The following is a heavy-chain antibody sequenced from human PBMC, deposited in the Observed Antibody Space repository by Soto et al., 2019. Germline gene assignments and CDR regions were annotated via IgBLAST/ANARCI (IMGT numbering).Heavy chain of an antibody. CDR1: GFTFSSYS. V-gene: IGHV3-21*01. D-gene: IGHD3-3*01. CDR2: ISSSSSYI. J-gene: IGHJ5*02. Sequence: GGSLRLSCAASGFTFSSYSMNWVRQAPGKGLEWVSSISSSSSYIYYADSVKGRFTISRDNAKNSLYLQMNSLRAEDTAVYYCARDQVLTIFGVVLFDPWGQGTLVTV. CDR3: ARDQVLTIFGVVLFDP.